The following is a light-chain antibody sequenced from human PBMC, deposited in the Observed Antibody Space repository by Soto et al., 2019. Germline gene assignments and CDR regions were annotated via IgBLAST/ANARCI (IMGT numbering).Light chain of an antibody. CDR1: QDIKNY. CDR2: DAS. J-gene: IGKJ4*01. Sequence: EIQMTQSPSSLCALVGXSVTITCQASQDIKNYLNWYQQKSGKAPKLLIYDASDLETGVPSRFSGSGSGTDFTFTINSLQPEDIATYYCQQYDNLPLTFGGGTKVDIK. CDR3: QQYDNLPLT. V-gene: IGKV1-33*01.